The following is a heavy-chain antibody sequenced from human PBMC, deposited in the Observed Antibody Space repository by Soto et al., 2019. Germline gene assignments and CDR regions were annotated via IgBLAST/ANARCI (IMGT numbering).Heavy chain of an antibody. CDR3: ARGRLRYFDWLSPIYYYGMDV. Sequence: SETLSLTCAVYGGSFSGYYWSWIRQPPGKGLEWIGEINHSGSTNYNPSLKSRVTISVDTSKNQFPLKLSSVTAADTAVYYCARGRLRYFDWLSPIYYYGMDVWGQGTTVTVSS. V-gene: IGHV4-34*01. J-gene: IGHJ6*02. D-gene: IGHD3-9*01. CDR1: GGSFSGYY. CDR2: INHSGST.